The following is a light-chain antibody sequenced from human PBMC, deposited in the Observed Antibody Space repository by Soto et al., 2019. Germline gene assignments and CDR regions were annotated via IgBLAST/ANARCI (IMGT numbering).Light chain of an antibody. J-gene: IGLJ3*02. CDR3: SSYAGSNIWV. CDR1: RSDIGAYNY. V-gene: IGLV2-8*01. Sequence: QSALTQPPSASGSPGQSVAISCTGTRSDIGAYNYVSWYQQHPGKAPKLIISEVTKRPSGVPDRFSGSKSGNTASLTVSGLQAEDEADYYCSSYAGSNIWVFGGGTKLTVL. CDR2: EVT.